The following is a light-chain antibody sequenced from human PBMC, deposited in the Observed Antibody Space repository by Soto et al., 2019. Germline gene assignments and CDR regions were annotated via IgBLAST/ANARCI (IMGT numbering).Light chain of an antibody. CDR1: QSISSW. V-gene: IGKV1-5*03. CDR3: QQYNRYPTWT. Sequence: DIQMTQSPSTLSASVGDRVTITCRASQSISSWLAWYQQKPGKAPKLLIYKASSLESGVPSRFSGSGSGTEFTPTISSLQPDDFATYYCQQYNRYPTWTFGQGTKVEIK. J-gene: IGKJ1*01. CDR2: KAS.